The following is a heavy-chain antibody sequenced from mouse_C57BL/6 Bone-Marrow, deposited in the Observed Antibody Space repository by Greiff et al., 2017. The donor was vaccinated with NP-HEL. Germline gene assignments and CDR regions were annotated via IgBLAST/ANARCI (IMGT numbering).Heavy chain of an antibody. J-gene: IGHJ4*01. D-gene: IGHD3-2*02. Sequence: QVQLQQSGAELVRPGASVKLSCKASGYTFTDYYINWVKQRPGQGLEWIARIYPGSGNTYYNEKFKGKATLTAEKSSSTAYMQLSSLTSEDSAVYFCARWGQLRLLDAMDYWGQGTSVTVSS. CDR2: IYPGSGNT. CDR1: GYTFTDYY. V-gene: IGHV1-76*01. CDR3: ARWGQLRLLDAMDY.